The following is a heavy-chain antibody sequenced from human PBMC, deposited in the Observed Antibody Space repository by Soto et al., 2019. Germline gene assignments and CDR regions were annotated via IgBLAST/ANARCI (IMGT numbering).Heavy chain of an antibody. V-gene: IGHV3-73*01. J-gene: IGHJ3*02. CDR1: GFTFSGSA. CDR3: TRLYFDRSAYGGDPFDI. Sequence: GGSLRLSCAASGFTFSGSAMHWARQASGKGLEWVGRVRTKTNNYATEYAASVKGRFTISRDDSKNTAYLQMNSLKTEDTAVYYCTRLYFDRSAYGGDPFDIWGQGTMVTVSS. CDR2: VRTKTNNYAT. D-gene: IGHD3-22*01.